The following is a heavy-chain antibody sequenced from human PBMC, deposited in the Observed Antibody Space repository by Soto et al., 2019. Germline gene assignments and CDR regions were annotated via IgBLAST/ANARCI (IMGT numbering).Heavy chain of an antibody. Sequence: GGSLRLSCAASGFTFSNAWMSWVRQAPGKGLEWVGRIKSKTDGGTTDYAAPVKGRFTISRDDSKNTLYLQMNSLKTEDTAVYYCTTDRGSSSLRYYYYYMDVWGKGTTVTVSS. V-gene: IGHV3-15*01. D-gene: IGHD6-6*01. CDR3: TTDRGSSSLRYYYYYMDV. J-gene: IGHJ6*03. CDR1: GFTFSNAW. CDR2: IKSKTDGGTT.